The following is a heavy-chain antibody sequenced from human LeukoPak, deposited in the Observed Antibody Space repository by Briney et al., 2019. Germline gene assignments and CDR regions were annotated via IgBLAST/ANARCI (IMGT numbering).Heavy chain of an antibody. V-gene: IGHV3-23*01. CDR2: ISGSGGST. CDR1: GFTFSSYA. Sequence: PGGSLRLSCAASGFTFSSYAMSWVRQAPGKGLEWVSAISGSGGSTYYADSVKGRFTISRDNSKNTLYLQMNSLRAEDTAVYYCAKEGPGAVTAGIYFDYWGQGTLVTVSS. D-gene: IGHD6-19*01. J-gene: IGHJ4*02. CDR3: AKEGPGAVTAGIYFDY.